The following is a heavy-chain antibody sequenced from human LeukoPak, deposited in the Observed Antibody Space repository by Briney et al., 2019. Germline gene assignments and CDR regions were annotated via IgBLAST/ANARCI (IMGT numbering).Heavy chain of an antibody. J-gene: IGHJ6*03. CDR3: ARVDAPRRRYYYYMDV. Sequence: GGSLRLSCAASGFSFSSYEMNWVRQAPGKGLEWVSYIYSSGGPIRYADSVKGRFAISRDNAKNSLYLQMNSLRAEDTAVYYCARVDAPRRRYYYYMDVWGKGTTVTVSS. CDR2: IYSSGGPI. CDR1: GFSFSSYE. V-gene: IGHV3-48*03.